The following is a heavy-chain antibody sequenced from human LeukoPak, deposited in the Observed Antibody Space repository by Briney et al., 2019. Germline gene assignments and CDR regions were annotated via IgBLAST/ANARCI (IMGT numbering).Heavy chain of an antibody. V-gene: IGHV3-11*01. CDR3: ARGRAPCSSTRCYCDY. CDR1: GFTFSDYY. Sequence: GGSLRLSCAASGFTFSDYYMSWIRQAPGKGLEWVSYIGSGGRTIYYADSVKGRFTISRDNAKNSLYLQMNSLRAEDTAVYYCARGRAPCSSTRCYCDYWGQGTLVTVSS. CDR2: IGSGGRTI. J-gene: IGHJ4*02. D-gene: IGHD2-2*01.